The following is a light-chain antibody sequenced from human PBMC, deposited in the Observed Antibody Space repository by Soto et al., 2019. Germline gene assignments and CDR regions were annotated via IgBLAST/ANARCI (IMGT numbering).Light chain of an antibody. CDR2: SNN. CDR3: AAWDDSLNGVV. V-gene: IGLV1-44*01. J-gene: IGLJ2*01. Sequence: QSVLTQPPSASGTPGQRVTISCSGSSSNIGSNTVNWYQQLPGTAPKLLIYSNNQRPSGVPDRFSASKSGPSASLAINGLQSEDEADYYCAAWDDSLNGVVFGGGTKVTVL. CDR1: SSNIGSNT.